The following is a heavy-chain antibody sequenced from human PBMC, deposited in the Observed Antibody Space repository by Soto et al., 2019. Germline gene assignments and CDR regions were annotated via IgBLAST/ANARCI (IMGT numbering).Heavy chain of an antibody. D-gene: IGHD3-9*01. CDR2: IGWHRGCI. V-gene: IGHV3-9*01. J-gene: IGHJ6*03. CDR3: AKDTSPFDYNNMGV. Sequence: EVQPVESGGGWVQPGMSLRLSCAASGFNFDAYAMDWVRQAPGKGLEWVSGIGWHRGCIGYADSVKGRFTISRDNAKNSLYLQMDSLRAEDTAFYYCAKDTSPFDYNNMGVWGKGTTVTVS. CDR1: GFNFDAYA.